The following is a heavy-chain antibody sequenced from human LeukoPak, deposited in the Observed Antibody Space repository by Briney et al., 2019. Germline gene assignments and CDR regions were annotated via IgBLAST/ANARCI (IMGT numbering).Heavy chain of an antibody. Sequence: SETLSLTCTVSGGSISSSSYYWGWIRQPPGKGLEWIGSIYYSGSTYYNPSLKSRITISVDTSKNQFSLNLSSVTAADTAVYYCARLTYYDDSSGYRYYFDYWGQGTLVTVSS. J-gene: IGHJ4*02. CDR2: IYYSGST. D-gene: IGHD3-22*01. CDR1: GGSISSSSYY. V-gene: IGHV4-39*07. CDR3: ARLTYYDDSSGYRYYFDY.